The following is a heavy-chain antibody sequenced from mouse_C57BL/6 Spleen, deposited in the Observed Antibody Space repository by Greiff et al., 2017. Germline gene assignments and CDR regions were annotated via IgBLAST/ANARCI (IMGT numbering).Heavy chain of an antibody. CDR1: GFTFTDYY. CDR3: ARSPSYYGSSFYAMDY. J-gene: IGHJ4*01. Sequence: EVQLVESGGGLVQPGGSLSLSCAASGFTFTDYYMSWVRQPPGKALEWLGFIRNKANGYTTEYSASVKGRFTISRDNSQSILYLQMNALRAEDSATYYCARSPSYYGSSFYAMDYWGQGTSVTVSS. V-gene: IGHV7-3*01. CDR2: IRNKANGYTT. D-gene: IGHD1-1*01.